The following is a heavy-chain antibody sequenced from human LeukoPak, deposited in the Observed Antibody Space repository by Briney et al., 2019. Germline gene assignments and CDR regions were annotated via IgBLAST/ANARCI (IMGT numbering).Heavy chain of an antibody. CDR3: ARHRLHRLYYDSNGYYHDAFDI. J-gene: IGHJ3*02. D-gene: IGHD3-22*01. V-gene: IGHV3-53*05. Sequence: DSLKGRFTISRDNSKNTLYLQMNSLRSDDTAVYYCARHRLHRLYYDSNGYYHDAFDIWGQGTMVTVSS.